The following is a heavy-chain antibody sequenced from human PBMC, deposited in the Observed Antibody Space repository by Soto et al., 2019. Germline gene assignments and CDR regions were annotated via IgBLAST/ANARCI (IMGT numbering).Heavy chain of an antibody. CDR1: GGSISSGDYY. J-gene: IGHJ4*02. CDR3: ATQRAAHFRYDY. V-gene: IGHV4-61*08. D-gene: IGHD3-3*02. Sequence: SETLSLTCTVSGGSISSGDYYWSWIRQPPGKGLEWIGYIYYSGSTNYNPSLKSRVTISVDTSKNQFSLKLSSVTAADTAVYYCATQRAAHFRYDYWGQGTQVTVSS. CDR2: IYYSGST.